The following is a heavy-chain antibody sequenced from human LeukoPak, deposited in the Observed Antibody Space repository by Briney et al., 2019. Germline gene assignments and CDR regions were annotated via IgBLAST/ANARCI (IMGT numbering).Heavy chain of an antibody. D-gene: IGHD3-22*01. V-gene: IGHV3-15*07. CDR3: TTGSTMIVVVKNAFDI. CDR1: GFTFSNAW. J-gene: IGHJ3*02. CDR2: IKSKTDGGTT. Sequence: GGSLRLSCAASGFTFSNAWMNWVRQAPGKGLEWVGRIKSKTDGGTTDYAAPVKGRFTISRDDSKNTLYLQMNSLKTEDTAVYYCTTGSTMIVVVKNAFDIWGQGTMVTVFS.